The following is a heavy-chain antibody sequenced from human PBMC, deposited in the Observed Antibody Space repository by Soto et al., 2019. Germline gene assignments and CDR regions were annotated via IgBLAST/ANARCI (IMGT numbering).Heavy chain of an antibody. D-gene: IGHD6-13*01. CDR2: IYWDDDK. CDR1: GFSLSTSGVG. Sequence: QITLKESGPTLVKPTQTLTLTCTFSGFSLSTSGVGVGWIRQPPGKALEWLAFIYWDDDKRYSPSLKSRLTITKDTSKNQVVLTLTHIDHVDTATYYCAHILRPRTYSSSWYYFDYWGQGTLVTVSS. J-gene: IGHJ4*02. V-gene: IGHV2-5*02. CDR3: AHILRPRTYSSSWYYFDY.